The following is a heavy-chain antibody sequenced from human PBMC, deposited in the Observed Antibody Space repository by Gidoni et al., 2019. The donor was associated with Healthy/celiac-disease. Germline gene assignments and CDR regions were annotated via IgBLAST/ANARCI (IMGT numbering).Heavy chain of an antibody. D-gene: IGHD6-13*01. CDR1: GFTFDDYA. Sequence: VQLVESGGGLVQPGRSLILSCAASGFTFDDYAMHWVRQAPGKGMEWVSGMNWNSGSIGYADSVKGRFNISRDNAKNYLYLQMNSLRAEDTALYYCAKGNSSSWYGDAFDIWGQGTMVTVSS. V-gene: IGHV3-9*01. J-gene: IGHJ3*02. CDR2: MNWNSGSI. CDR3: AKGNSSSWYGDAFDI.